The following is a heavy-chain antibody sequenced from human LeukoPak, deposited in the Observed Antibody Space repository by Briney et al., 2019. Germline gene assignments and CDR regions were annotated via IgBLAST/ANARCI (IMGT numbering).Heavy chain of an antibody. V-gene: IGHV3-23*01. CDR1: GFTFTSYD. J-gene: IGHJ4*02. CDR3: AKDTGDYIAFDY. D-gene: IGHD4-11*01. CDR2: ISGSGGNT. Sequence: GGSLRLSCAASGFTFTSYDMSWVRQAPGKGLEWVSAISGSGGNTFYADSVKGRFTISRDNSKNTLYLQMNSLRAEDTAVYYCAKDTGDYIAFDYWGQGTLVTVSS.